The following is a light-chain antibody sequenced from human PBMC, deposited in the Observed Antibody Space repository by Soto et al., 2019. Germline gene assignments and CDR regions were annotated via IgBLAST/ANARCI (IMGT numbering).Light chain of an antibody. V-gene: IGKV1-27*01. CDR1: LGIGKF. CDR3: QKYNSFPLT. CDR2: GAS. Sequence: NQMTQSPSSLSASVGDSVTITCRASLGIGKFLAWYQQRPGKVPKRLIYGASTLQSGVPSRFSGRGSVRDFTLTISSLQPEDVATYYCQKYNSFPLTFGQGTKVELK. J-gene: IGKJ1*01.